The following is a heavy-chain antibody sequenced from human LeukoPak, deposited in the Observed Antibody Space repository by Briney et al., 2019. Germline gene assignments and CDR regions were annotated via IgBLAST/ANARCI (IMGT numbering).Heavy chain of an antibody. D-gene: IGHD6-25*01. CDR3: ARVRPQEDGYHYYYYGMDV. J-gene: IGHJ6*01. CDR1: GYTFTSYD. CDR2: MNPNSGNT. V-gene: IGHV1-8*01. Sequence: ASVKVSCKASGYTFTSYDVKWGRQATGQWLEWMGWMNPNSGNTGYAQKFHGRVTMTRNTSISTAYMELSSLRSEDTAGYYCARVRPQEDGYHYYYYGMDVWGQGTTVTVSS.